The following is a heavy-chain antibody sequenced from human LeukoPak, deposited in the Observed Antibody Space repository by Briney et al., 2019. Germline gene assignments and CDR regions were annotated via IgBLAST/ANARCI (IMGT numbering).Heavy chain of an antibody. V-gene: IGHV4-39*07. J-gene: IGHJ5*02. CDR2: VYYSGST. D-gene: IGHD1-14*01. Sequence: GSLRLSCAASGFTVSSNYMSWVRQPPGKGLEWIGSVYYSGSTYYNPSLKSRVTLSVDTSKNQFSLKLSSVTAADTAIYYCAGDRFGNNRFDPWGQGTLVTVSS. CDR3: AGDRFGNNRFDP. CDR1: GFTVSSNY.